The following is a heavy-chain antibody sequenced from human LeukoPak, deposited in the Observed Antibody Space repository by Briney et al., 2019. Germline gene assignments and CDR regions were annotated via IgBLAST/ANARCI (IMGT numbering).Heavy chain of an antibody. V-gene: IGHV3-23*01. J-gene: IGHJ4*02. CDR3: AKFPYYYDSSGYYEVDYFDY. CDR1: GFTFSSYA. Sequence: GGSLRLSCAAFGFTFSSYAMSWVRQAPGKGLEWVSAISGSGGSTYYADSVKGRFTISRDNSKNTLYLQMNSLRAEDTAVYYCAKFPYYYDSSGYYEVDYFDYWGQGTLVTVSS. CDR2: ISGSGGST. D-gene: IGHD3-22*01.